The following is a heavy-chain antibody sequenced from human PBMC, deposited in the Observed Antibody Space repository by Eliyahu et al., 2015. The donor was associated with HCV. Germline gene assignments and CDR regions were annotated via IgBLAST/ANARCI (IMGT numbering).Heavy chain of an antibody. Sequence: EVQLLESGGGLVQPGGSLRLSCVASGFTFNNFPMSWVRQAPGKGLQWVSAISHTGGSTYYADSVKGRFTISRDNSKNTLYLEMNSLRAEDTAVYYCAKDPDGQWLTLDYWGQGALVTVSS. CDR1: GFTFNNFP. CDR3: AKDPDGQWLTLDY. D-gene: IGHD6-19*01. V-gene: IGHV3-23*01. J-gene: IGHJ4*02. CDR2: ISHTGGST.